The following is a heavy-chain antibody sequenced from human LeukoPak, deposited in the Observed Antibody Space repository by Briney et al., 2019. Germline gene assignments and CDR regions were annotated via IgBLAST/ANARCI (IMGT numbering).Heavy chain of an antibody. V-gene: IGHV4-38-2*01. CDR2: IYHSGST. Sequence: SETLSLTCAVSGFSISSGYYWGWIRQPPGKGLEWIGSIYHSGSTYYNPSLKSRVTISVDTSKNQFSLKLTSVTAADTAVYYCVRGSYCSGGSCYADLDYWGQVTLVTVSS. J-gene: IGHJ4*02. CDR1: GFSISSGYY. CDR3: VRGSYCSGGSCYADLDY. D-gene: IGHD2-15*01.